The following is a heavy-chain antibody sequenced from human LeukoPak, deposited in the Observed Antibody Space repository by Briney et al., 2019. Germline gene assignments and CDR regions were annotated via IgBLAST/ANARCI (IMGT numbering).Heavy chain of an antibody. CDR3: TRQKDINWNDEDYYYYMDV. CDR1: GFTFSGPA. J-gene: IGHJ6*03. Sequence: GGSLRLSCAASGFTFSGPAMHWVRQASGKGLEWVGRIRSKANSYATAYAASVKGRFTISRDDSKNTAYLQMNSLKTEDTAVYYCTRQKDINWNDEDYYYYMDVWGKGTTVTVSS. D-gene: IGHD1-1*01. CDR2: IRSKANSYAT. V-gene: IGHV3-73*01.